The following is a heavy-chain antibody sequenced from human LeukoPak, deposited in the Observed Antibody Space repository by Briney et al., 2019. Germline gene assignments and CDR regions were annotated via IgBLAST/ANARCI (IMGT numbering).Heavy chain of an antibody. J-gene: IGHJ4*02. V-gene: IGHV4-4*02. CDR1: GGSISSSNW. D-gene: IGHD2-21*02. CDR2: IYHSGST. CDR3: ARDVFYCGGDCRYFDY. Sequence: SETLSLTCAVSGGSISSSNWWSWVRQPPGKGLEWIGEIYHSGSTNYNPSLKSRVTISVDKSKNQFSLKLSSVTAADTAVYYCARDVFYCGGDCRYFDYWGQGTLVTVSS.